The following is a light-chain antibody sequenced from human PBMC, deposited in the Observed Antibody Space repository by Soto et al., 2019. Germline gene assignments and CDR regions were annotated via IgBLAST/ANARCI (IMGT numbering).Light chain of an antibody. CDR3: QQRSNWPWS. CDR2: DVS. J-gene: IGKJ1*01. Sequence: EIVLTQSPGTLSLSPGERATLSCRASRSVSTFLGWYQQKPGQPPRLLIYDVSNRATGVPARFSGSGSETDFTLTISSLEPEDFAVYFCQQRSNWPWSFGQGTKVDIK. V-gene: IGKV3-11*01. CDR1: RSVSTF.